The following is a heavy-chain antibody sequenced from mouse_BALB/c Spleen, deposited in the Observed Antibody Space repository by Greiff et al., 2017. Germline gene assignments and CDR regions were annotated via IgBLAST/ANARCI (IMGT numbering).Heavy chain of an antibody. CDR2: INPGSGGT. D-gene: IGHD3-1*01. CDR1: GYAFTNYL. V-gene: IGHV1-54*01. CDR3: ARSQGDVYAMDY. J-gene: IGHJ4*01. Sequence: QVQLQQSGAELVRPGTSVKVSCKASGYAFTNYLIEWVKQRPGQGLEWIGVINPGSGGTNYNEKFKGKATLTADKYSSTAYMQLSSLTSDDSAVYFCARSQGDVYAMDYWGQGTSVTVSS.